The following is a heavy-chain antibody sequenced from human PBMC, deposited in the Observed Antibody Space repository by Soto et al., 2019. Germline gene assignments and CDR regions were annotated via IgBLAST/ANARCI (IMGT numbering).Heavy chain of an antibody. V-gene: IGHV4-34*01. J-gene: IGHJ4*02. CDR2: INQSGST. CDR3: ARWMRRVRVARPRPQSLDF. D-gene: IGHD3-10*01. Sequence: PSETLSLTCAVSGGAFSNFYWTWIRQPPGKGLEWIGEINQSGSTNYKPSLKSRVTISIDTSKNQFSLQLTSVTAADTAVYYCARWMRRVRVARPRPQSLDFWGQGTLVTVSS. CDR1: GGAFSNFY.